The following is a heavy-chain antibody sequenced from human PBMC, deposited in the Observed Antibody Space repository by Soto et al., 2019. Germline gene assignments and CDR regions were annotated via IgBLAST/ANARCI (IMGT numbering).Heavy chain of an antibody. J-gene: IGHJ4*02. CDR2: IYHSGGT. CDR1: GGSISSSNW. CDR3: ATTTSKPLAS. D-gene: IGHD4-17*01. Sequence: SETLSLTCAVSGGSISSSNWWSWVRQSPGKGLEWIGEIYHSGGTNYNPSLRSRVTISIDNSKNQFSLKVNSVTAADTAVYYCATTTSKPLASWGQGTLVTVSS. V-gene: IGHV4-4*02.